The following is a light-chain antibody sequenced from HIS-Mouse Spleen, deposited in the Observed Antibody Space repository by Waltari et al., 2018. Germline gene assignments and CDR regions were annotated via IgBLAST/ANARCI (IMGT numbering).Light chain of an antibody. CDR3: QQLNSYPPT. CDR2: AAS. V-gene: IGKV1-9*01. J-gene: IGKJ1*01. CDR1: QGISSY. Sequence: DIQLTQSPPFLSASVGDRFPITCRASQGISSYLAWYQQKPGKAPKLLIYAASTLQSGVPSRFSGSGSGTEFTLTISSLQPEDFATYYCQQLNSYPPTFGQGTKVEIK.